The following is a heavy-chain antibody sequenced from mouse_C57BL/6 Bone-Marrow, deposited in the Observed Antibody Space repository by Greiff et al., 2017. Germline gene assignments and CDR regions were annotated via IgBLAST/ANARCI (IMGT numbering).Heavy chain of an antibody. V-gene: IGHV1-64*01. Sequence: QVQLQQPGAELVKPGASVKLSYKASGYTFTSYWMHWVQQRPGQGLEWIGMIHPNSGSTNYNEKFKSKGTLTVDKSSSTAYMQLRSLTSEDSAVEYSARGDITTGFYWYFDVWGTGTTVTVSS. J-gene: IGHJ1*03. CDR1: GYTFTSYW. CDR3: ARGDITTGFYWYFDV. D-gene: IGHD1-1*01. CDR2: IHPNSGST.